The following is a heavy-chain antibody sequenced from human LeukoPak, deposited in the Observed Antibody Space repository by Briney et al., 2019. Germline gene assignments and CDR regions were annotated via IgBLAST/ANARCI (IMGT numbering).Heavy chain of an antibody. D-gene: IGHD6-13*01. CDR3: ASSSWYGLDAFDI. CDR2: IRYDGNDK. CDR1: GFTFSSYG. V-gene: IGHV3-30*02. Sequence: PGGSLRLSCAASGFTFSSYGMHWVRQAPGKGLEWVAFIRYDGNDKYYADSVKGRFTISRDNAKNSLYLQMNSLRAEDTAVYYCASSSWYGLDAFDIWGQGTMVTVSS. J-gene: IGHJ3*02.